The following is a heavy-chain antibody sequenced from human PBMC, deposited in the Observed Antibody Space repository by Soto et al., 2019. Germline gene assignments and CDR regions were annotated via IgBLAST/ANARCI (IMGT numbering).Heavy chain of an antibody. V-gene: IGHV3-74*03. CDR1: GFSFSSSW. D-gene: IGHD2-21*02. Sequence: EVQLVESGGGLVQPGGSLRLSCAASGFSFSSSWMHWVRQAPGKGLVWVSRISFDGTATTSADAVKGRFIISRDNAKNTLLLQMHNLRADDTATYYCVRDRRLRGHPFDIWGQGTFVSVSS. J-gene: IGHJ3*02. CDR2: ISFDGTAT. CDR3: VRDRRLRGHPFDI.